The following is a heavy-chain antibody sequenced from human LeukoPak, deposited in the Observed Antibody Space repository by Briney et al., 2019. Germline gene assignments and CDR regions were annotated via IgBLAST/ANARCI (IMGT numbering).Heavy chain of an antibody. Sequence: GGSLRLSCAASGFTFSSYSMNWVRQAPGKGLEWVSYISSSSSTIYYADSVKGRFTISRDNAKNSLYLQMNSLGAEDTAVYYCARVGNALRLLWGQGTLVTVSS. D-gene: IGHD5-12*01. J-gene: IGHJ4*02. CDR3: ARVGNALRLL. V-gene: IGHV3-48*04. CDR2: ISSSSSTI. CDR1: GFTFSSYS.